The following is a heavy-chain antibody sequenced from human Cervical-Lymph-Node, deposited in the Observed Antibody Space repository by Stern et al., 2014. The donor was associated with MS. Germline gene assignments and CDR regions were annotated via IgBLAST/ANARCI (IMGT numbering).Heavy chain of an antibody. CDR3: ARRLTVWEPSDY. CDR2: IGTHNGDT. Sequence: QVQLVESGAEVKKPGASVKVSCKTSGYTFTSYGIDWVRQAPGQGFEWMGWIGTHNGDTKFAQNFQGRVTMATDTLAGVAYMELRSLRSDDTAMYFCARRLTVWEPSDYWGQGTLVTVSS. V-gene: IGHV1-18*01. D-gene: IGHD1-26*01. J-gene: IGHJ4*02. CDR1: GYTFTSYG.